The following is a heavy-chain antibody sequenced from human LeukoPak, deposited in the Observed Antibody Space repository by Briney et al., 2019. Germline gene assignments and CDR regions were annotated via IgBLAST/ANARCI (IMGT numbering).Heavy chain of an antibody. CDR1: GGSISSSSYY. V-gene: IGHV4-39*01. J-gene: IGHJ3*02. D-gene: IGHD2-2*01. Sequence: SETLSLTCTVSGGSISSSSYYWGWIRQPPGKGLEWIGSIYYSGSTYYNPSLESRVTISVDTSKNQFSLKLSSVTAADTAVYYCARRNIVVVPAALSDAFDIWGQGTMVTVSS. CDR2: IYYSGST. CDR3: ARRNIVVVPAALSDAFDI.